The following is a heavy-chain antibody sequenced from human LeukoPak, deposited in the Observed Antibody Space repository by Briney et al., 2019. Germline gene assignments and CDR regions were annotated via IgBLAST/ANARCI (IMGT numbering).Heavy chain of an antibody. V-gene: IGHV3-21*01. CDR3: ARERDIVVVPAAMRYYYGMDV. Sequence: KPGGSLRLSCAASGFTFSSYSMNWVRQAPGKGLEWVSSISSSSSYIYYADSVKGRLTISRDNAKNSLYLQMNSLRAEDTAVYYCARERDIVVVPAAMRYYYGMDVWGQGTTVTVSS. CDR1: GFTFSSYS. CDR2: ISSSSSYI. J-gene: IGHJ6*02. D-gene: IGHD2-2*01.